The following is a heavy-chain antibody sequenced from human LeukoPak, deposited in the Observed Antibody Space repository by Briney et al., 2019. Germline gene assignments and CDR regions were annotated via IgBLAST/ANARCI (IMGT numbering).Heavy chain of an antibody. V-gene: IGHV4-59*08. CDR1: GGSISSYY. Sequence: SETLSLTCTVSGGSISSYYWSWIRQPPGKGREGMGYMDDSGSTNDNPSLTSRVTISEDTSKNELSLKLGSVTAADTAVYYCARHSSGSGGAFQYWGQGTPVTVSS. D-gene: IGHD6-19*01. J-gene: IGHJ4*02. CDR3: ARHSSGSGGAFQY. CDR2: MDDSGST.